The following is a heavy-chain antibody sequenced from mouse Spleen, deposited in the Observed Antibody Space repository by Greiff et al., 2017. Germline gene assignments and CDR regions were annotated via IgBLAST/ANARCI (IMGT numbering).Heavy chain of an antibody. CDR1: GYTFTSYW. V-gene: IGHV1-64*01. J-gene: IGHJ4*01. D-gene: IGHD4-1*01. CDR3: ARHWEDAMDY. Sequence: LVESGAELVKPGASVKLSCKASGYTFTSYWMHWVKQRPGQGLEWIGMIHPNSGSTNYNEKFKSKATLTVDKSSSTAYMQLSSLTSEDSAVYYCARHWEDAMDYWGQGTSVTVSS. CDR2: IHPNSGST.